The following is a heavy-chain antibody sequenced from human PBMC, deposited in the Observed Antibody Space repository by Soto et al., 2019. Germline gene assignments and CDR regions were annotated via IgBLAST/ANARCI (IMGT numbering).Heavy chain of an antibody. D-gene: IGHD6-25*01. CDR3: SREGMMQRPVSPFGL. CDR1: GGSISSGGYY. CDR2: IYYSGST. J-gene: IGHJ2*01. Sequence: QVQLQESGPGLVKPSQTLSLTCTVSGGSISSGGYYWSWIRQHPGKGLEWIGYIYYSGSTYCNTSCSSRVTISVETSKNQFPMKLGSVTAADTAVYYCSREGMMQRPVSPFGLWVRGTLVTVSS. V-gene: IGHV4-31*03.